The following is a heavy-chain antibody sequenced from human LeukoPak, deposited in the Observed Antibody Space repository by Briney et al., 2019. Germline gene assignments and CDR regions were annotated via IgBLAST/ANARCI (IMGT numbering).Heavy chain of an antibody. J-gene: IGHJ6*03. D-gene: IGHD3-22*01. V-gene: IGHV4-59*01. CDR3: ARTLSSGYPDYFYYMDV. CDR1: GGSINNYY. CDR2: IYYSGTT. Sequence: SETLSLTCSVSGGSINNYYWSWIRQSPGKGLEWIGYIYYSGTTKYNPSLKSRVSVSVDTSKNQFSLRLSSVTAADTAVYYCARTLSSGYPDYFYYMDVWGKGTTVTISS.